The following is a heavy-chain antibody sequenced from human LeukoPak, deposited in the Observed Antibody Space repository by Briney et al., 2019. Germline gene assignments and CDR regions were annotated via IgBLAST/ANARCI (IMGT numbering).Heavy chain of an antibody. V-gene: IGHV3-7*01. CDR3: ARDATYCTNGVCYTRFDY. J-gene: IGHJ4*02. D-gene: IGHD2-8*01. CDR1: GFTFTSHW. Sequence: QPGGSLRLSCAASGFTFTSHWMSWVHQAPGKGLEWVARMNLDGSEKYYVDSVKGRFTISRDNAKTSLYLEMNSLRAEDTAVYYCARDATYCTNGVCYTRFDYWGQGTLVTVSS. CDR2: MNLDGSEK.